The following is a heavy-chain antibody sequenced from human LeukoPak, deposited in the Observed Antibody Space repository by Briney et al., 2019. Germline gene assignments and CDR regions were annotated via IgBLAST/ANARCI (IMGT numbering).Heavy chain of an antibody. CDR3: ARGTFCGDDCYSAGFDS. CDR2: IDSSGRSK. V-gene: IGHV3-48*03. CDR1: GFSFSTHE. D-gene: IGHD2-21*02. J-gene: IGHJ4*02. Sequence: GGSLRLSCAASGFSFSTHEMTWVRQAPGQGLEWISFIDSSGRSKFYADSVRGRFTISRDNAKNSVYLQMSSLRVEDTALYYCARGTFCGDDCYSAGFDSWGQGTLVTVSS.